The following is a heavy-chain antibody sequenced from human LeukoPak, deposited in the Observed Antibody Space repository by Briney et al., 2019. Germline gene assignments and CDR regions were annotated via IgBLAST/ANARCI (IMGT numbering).Heavy chain of an antibody. Sequence: KASETLSLTWTVSGGSISNYYWSWIRQPAGKLLEWIGRIYTSGSTNYNPSLKSRVTMSVDTSKNQFSLKLSSVTAADTAVYYCAFSSGWYHIDYWGQGTLVTVSS. J-gene: IGHJ4*02. CDR2: IYTSGST. CDR1: GGSISNYY. V-gene: IGHV4-4*07. CDR3: AFSSGWYHIDY. D-gene: IGHD6-19*01.